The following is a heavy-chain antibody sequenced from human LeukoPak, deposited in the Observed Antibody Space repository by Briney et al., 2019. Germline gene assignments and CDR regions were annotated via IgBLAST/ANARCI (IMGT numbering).Heavy chain of an antibody. Sequence: GGSLRLSCAASGFTFGSYGMHWVRQAPGKGLEWVAFIRYDGSNKYYADSVKGRFTISRDNSKNTLYLQMNSLRAEDTAVYYCAKWGGYSSGWYSFRGAFGIWGQGTMVTVSS. D-gene: IGHD6-19*01. CDR3: AKWGGYSSGWYSFRGAFGI. CDR1: GFTFGSYG. J-gene: IGHJ3*02. V-gene: IGHV3-30*02. CDR2: IRYDGSNK.